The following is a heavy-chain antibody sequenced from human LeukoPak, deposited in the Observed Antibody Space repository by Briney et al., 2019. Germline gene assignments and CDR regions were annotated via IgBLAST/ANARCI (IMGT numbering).Heavy chain of an antibody. CDR2: ISGSGGST. Sequence: SGGSLRLSCAASGFTFSSYAMSWVRQAPGKGLEWVSAISGSGGSTYYADSVKGRFTISRDNSKNTLYLQMNSLRAEDTAVYYCAKDHPRGDLDWPLDAFDIWGQGTMVTVSS. D-gene: IGHD3/OR15-3a*01. V-gene: IGHV3-23*01. CDR1: GFTFSSYA. J-gene: IGHJ3*02. CDR3: AKDHPRGDLDWPLDAFDI.